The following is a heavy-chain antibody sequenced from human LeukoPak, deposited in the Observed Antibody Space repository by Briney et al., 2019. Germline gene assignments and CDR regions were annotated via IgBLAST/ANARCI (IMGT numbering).Heavy chain of an antibody. V-gene: IGHV3-53*04. CDR1: GFTVSSNY. J-gene: IGHJ4*02. Sequence: GGSLRLSCAASGFTVSSNYMSWVRQAPGKGLEWVSVIYSGGSTYYADSVKGRFTISRHNSKNTLYLQMNSLRAEDTAVYYCARVSGGSCCDYFDYWGQGTLVTVSS. D-gene: IGHD2-15*01. CDR3: ARVSGGSCCDYFDY. CDR2: IYSGGST.